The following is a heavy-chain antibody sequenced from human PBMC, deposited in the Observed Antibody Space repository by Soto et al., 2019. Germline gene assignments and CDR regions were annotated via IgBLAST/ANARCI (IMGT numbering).Heavy chain of an antibody. CDR2: ISSSSSYI. CDR1: GFTFSSYS. D-gene: IGHD3-10*01. J-gene: IGHJ4*02. Sequence: EVQLVESGGGLVKPGGSLRLSCAASGFTFSSYSMNWVRQAPGKGLEWVSSISSSSSYIYYADSVKGRFTISRDNAKNSLYLQMNSLRAEDTAVYYCASPMVRGVISYWGQGTLVTVSS. V-gene: IGHV3-21*01. CDR3: ASPMVRGVISY.